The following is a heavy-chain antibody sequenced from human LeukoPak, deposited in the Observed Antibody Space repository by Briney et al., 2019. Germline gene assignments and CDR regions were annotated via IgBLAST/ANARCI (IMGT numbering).Heavy chain of an antibody. D-gene: IGHD6-13*01. CDR2: IYSGGST. CDR3: CIAAAARIDY. J-gene: IGHJ4*02. V-gene: IGHV3-66*01. Sequence: PGGSLRLSCAASEFSVGSNYMTWVRQAPGKGLEWVSLIYSGGSTYYADSVKGRFTISRDNSKNTLYLQMNSLRAEDTAVYYCCIAAAARIDYWGQGTLVTVSS. CDR1: EFSVGSNY.